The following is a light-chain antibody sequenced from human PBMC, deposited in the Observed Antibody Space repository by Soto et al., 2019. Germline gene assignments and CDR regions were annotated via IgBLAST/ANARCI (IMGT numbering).Light chain of an antibody. CDR1: QTVSSK. CDR2: GAS. J-gene: IGKJ1*01. V-gene: IGKV3-15*01. CDR3: QQYNKWPRT. Sequence: EIVMTKSPDPLSVSPGKRATLSCRASQTVSSKLAWYQQKRGQAPRLLIFGASTRATGVPARFSGSGSGTEFTLTMSSLQSEDFAVYYCQQYNKWPRTFGQGTKVDI.